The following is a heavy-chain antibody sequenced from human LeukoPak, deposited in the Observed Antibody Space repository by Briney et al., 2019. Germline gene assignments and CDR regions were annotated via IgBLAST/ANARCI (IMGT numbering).Heavy chain of an antibody. CDR1: GFTFSDYY. D-gene: IGHD5-18*01. V-gene: IGHV3-11*01. CDR3: ARMGSYGYYFDY. J-gene: IGHJ4*02. CDR2: ISSSGSTI. Sequence: GSLRLSCAASGFTFSDYYMSWIRQAPGKGLEWVSYISSSGSTIYYADSVKGRFTISRDNAKNSLYLQRNSLRAEDTAVYYCARMGSYGYYFDYWGQGTLVTVSS.